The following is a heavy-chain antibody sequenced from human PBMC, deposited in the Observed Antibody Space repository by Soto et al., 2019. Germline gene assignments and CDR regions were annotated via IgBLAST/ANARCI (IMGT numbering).Heavy chain of an antibody. Sequence: AAVKVSCKASCGTFSSYSISWVRQAPGQGLERMGGIIPIFGTANYAQKFQGRVTITADESTSTAYMELSSLRSEDTAVYYCARGEPPRGYYDSSGYYPYYFDYWGQGTLVTVSS. CDR3: ARGEPPRGYYDSSGYYPYYFDY. J-gene: IGHJ4*02. V-gene: IGHV1-69*13. D-gene: IGHD3-22*01. CDR2: IIPIFGTA. CDR1: CGTFSSYS.